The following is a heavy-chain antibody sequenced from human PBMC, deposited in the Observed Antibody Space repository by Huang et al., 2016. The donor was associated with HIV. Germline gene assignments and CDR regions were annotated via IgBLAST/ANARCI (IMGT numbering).Heavy chain of an antibody. CDR2: IYNDGNV. J-gene: IGHJ4*02. V-gene: IGHV3-21*02. Sequence: EVQLVDSGGGLVKPGGSLRLSRAAFGFTFDAYTMNWVRQAPGKGLEGVSSIYNDGNVHYADSVKGRFTISRDNTKNSLYLQMRSLRVEDTAVYYCALWDSHFDYWGQGTLVTVSS. CDR1: GFTFDAYT. D-gene: IGHD1-26*01. CDR3: ALWDSHFDY.